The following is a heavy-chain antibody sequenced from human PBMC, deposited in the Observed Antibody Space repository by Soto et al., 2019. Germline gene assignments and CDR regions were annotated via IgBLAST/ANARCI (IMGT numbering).Heavy chain of an antibody. CDR1: GGSISSSSYY. Sequence: QLQLQESGPGLVKPSETLSLTCTVSGGSISSSSYYWGWIRQPPGKGLEWIGSIYYSGSTYYNPSLKSRVTISVDTSKNKFSLNLSSVTAADTAVYYWVGRGLLWFGELLYHAEYFQHWGQGTLVTVSS. J-gene: IGHJ1*01. D-gene: IGHD3-10*01. CDR2: IYYSGST. V-gene: IGHV4-39*01. CDR3: VGRGLLWFGELLYHAEYFQH.